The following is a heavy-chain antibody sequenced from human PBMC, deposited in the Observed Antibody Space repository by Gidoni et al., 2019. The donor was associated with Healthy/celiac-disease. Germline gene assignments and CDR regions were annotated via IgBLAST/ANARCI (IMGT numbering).Heavy chain of an antibody. CDR2: IYYSGST. D-gene: IGHD3-22*01. CDR1: VGSLSSAGSY. V-gene: IGHV4-31*03. CDR3: ASHRDYYDSSGPTGVFDY. Sequence: QVQLQESGPGLVKHSQTLSLTCTVSVGSLSSAGSYWSWIRQHPGKGLEGIGYIYYSGSTYYNPSLKSRVTISVDTSKNQFSLKLSSVTAADTAVYYCASHRDYYDSSGPTGVFDYWGKGTLVTVSS. J-gene: IGHJ4*02.